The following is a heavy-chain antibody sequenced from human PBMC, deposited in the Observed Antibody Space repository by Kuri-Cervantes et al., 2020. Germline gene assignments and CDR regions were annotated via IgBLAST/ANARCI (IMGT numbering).Heavy chain of an antibody. V-gene: IGHV3-33*01. J-gene: IGHJ4*02. CDR2: IWYDGSNK. CDR1: GFTFSSYG. Sequence: GGSLRLSCAASGFTFSSYGMHWVRRAPGKGLEWVAVIWYDGSNKYYADSVKGRFTISRDNSKNTLYLQMNSLRAEDTAVYYCARDATGGLDYWGQGTLVTVSS. CDR3: ARDATGGLDY. D-gene: IGHD7-27*01.